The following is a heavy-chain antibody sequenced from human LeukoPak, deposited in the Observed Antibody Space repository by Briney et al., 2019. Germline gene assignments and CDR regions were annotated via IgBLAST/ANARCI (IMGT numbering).Heavy chain of an antibody. CDR2: ISYDGNNV. CDR1: GFIFSNYA. V-gene: IGHV3-30*04. CDR3: ARPRGSSLTGYYYYMDV. D-gene: IGHD6-13*01. J-gene: IGHJ6*03. Sequence: PARSLRLSCAASGFIFSNYAVHWVRQAPGKGPQWVAVISYDGNNVYYADSVEGRFTISRENSKNTLYLQMNSLRAEDTAVYYCARPRGSSLTGYYYYMDVWGKGTTFTVSS.